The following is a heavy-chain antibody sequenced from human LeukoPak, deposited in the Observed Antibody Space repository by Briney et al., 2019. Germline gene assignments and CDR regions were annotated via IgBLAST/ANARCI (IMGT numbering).Heavy chain of an antibody. D-gene: IGHD3-22*01. V-gene: IGHV4-31*03. J-gene: IGHJ4*02. CDR2: IYYSGST. CDR3: ARVGDSSGALFDY. CDR1: GGSISSGGYY. Sequence: SETLSLTCTVSGGSISSGGYYWSWIRQHPGKGLEWIEYIYYSGSTYYNPSLKSRVTISVDTSKNQFSLKLSSVTAADTAVYYCARVGDSSGALFDYWGQGTLVTVSS.